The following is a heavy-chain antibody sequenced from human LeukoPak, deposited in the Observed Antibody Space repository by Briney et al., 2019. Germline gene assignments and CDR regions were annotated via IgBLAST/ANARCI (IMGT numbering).Heavy chain of an antibody. J-gene: IGHJ4*02. Sequence: GGSLRLSCAASGFTFTTYWMSWVRQLPGKGLEWVANINQDGTEKYYVDSVKGRFTISRDNAKNSLYLQMNSLRVEDTAIYYCVKVAKYYYGSETYYFFEHWGQGTPVTASS. CDR3: VKVAKYYYGSETYYFFEH. CDR2: INQDGTEK. D-gene: IGHD3-10*01. CDR1: GFTFTTYW. V-gene: IGHV3-7*01.